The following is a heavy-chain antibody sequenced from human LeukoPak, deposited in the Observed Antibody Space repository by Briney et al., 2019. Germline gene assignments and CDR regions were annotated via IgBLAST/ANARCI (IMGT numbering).Heavy chain of an antibody. Sequence: SETLSLTCAVYGGSFSGYYWSWIRQPPGKGLEWIGEINHSRSTNYNPSLKSRVTISVDTSKNQFSLKLSSVTAADTAVYFCARGPYSYDSSGAFDIWGQGTMVTVSS. V-gene: IGHV4-34*01. CDR1: GGSFSGYY. J-gene: IGHJ3*02. CDR2: INHSRST. CDR3: ARGPYSYDSSGAFDI. D-gene: IGHD3-22*01.